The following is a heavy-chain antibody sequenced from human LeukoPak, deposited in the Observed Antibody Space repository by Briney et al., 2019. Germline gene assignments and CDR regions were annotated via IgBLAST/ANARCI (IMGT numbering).Heavy chain of an antibody. D-gene: IGHD3-9*01. J-gene: IGHJ4*02. CDR1: GYTFTSYG. Sequence: ASVKVSCKASGYTFTSYGISWVREAPGQELEWMGWISTHNGNTNYAQKFQGRVTMTTDTSTSTAYMELRSLRSDDTAVYYCAREASYVILTGYSYFDYWGQGTLVTVSS. V-gene: IGHV1-18*01. CDR3: AREASYVILTGYSYFDY. CDR2: ISTHNGNT.